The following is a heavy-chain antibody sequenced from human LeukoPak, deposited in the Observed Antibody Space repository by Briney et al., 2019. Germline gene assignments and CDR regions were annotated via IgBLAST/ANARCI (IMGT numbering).Heavy chain of an antibody. V-gene: IGHV3-64*01. CDR1: GFTFSSYA. CDR3: ARTTNYIWYFEL. Sequence: PGGSLRLSCAASGFTFSSYAMHWVRQAPGKGLEYVSAISSNGGSTYYANSVKGRFTISRDNSKNTLYLQMGSLRAEDMAVYYCARTTNYIWYFELWGRGTLVTVSS. D-gene: IGHD1-7*01. J-gene: IGHJ2*01. CDR2: ISSNGGST.